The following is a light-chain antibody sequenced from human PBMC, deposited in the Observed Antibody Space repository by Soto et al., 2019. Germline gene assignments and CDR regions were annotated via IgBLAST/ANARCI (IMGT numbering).Light chain of an antibody. V-gene: IGKV4-1*01. CDR2: WAS. Sequence: DIVMTQSPDSLAVSLGERATINCKSRQPVLYSANNKNYLAWYQQKPGQPPKLLINWASTRQSGVPDRFSGSGSGADFTLTISSLQAEDVAVYYCQQYYSTPYTFGQGTKLEIK. J-gene: IGKJ2*01. CDR1: QPVLYSANNKNY. CDR3: QQYYSTPYT.